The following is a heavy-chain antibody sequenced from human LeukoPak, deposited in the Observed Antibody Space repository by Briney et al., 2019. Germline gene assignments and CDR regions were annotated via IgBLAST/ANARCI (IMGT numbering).Heavy chain of an antibody. V-gene: IGHV3-21*01. Sequence: GGSLRLSCAASGFTFSSNSMNWVRQAPGKGLEWVSSISSSSSYIYYADSVKGRFTISRDNAKNSLYLQMNSLRAEDTAVYYCARDSRDYDILTGYPDYWGQGTLVTVSS. D-gene: IGHD3-9*01. CDR3: ARDSRDYDILTGYPDY. J-gene: IGHJ4*02. CDR2: ISSSSSYI. CDR1: GFTFSSNS.